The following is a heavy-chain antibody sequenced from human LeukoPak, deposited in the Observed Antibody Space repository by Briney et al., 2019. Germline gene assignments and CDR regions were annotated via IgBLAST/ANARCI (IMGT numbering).Heavy chain of an antibody. V-gene: IGHV3-23*01. CDR1: GFTFNNYA. Sequence: GGSLRLSCAASGFTFNNYAMHWVRQAPGKGLEWVSGITGSGDFTEYADSVEGRFTISRDNSKNTLYLQMDSLKAEDTAVYNCAKKYSGSHPFDNWGQGTLVTVSS. D-gene: IGHD1-26*01. CDR3: AKKYSGSHPFDN. CDR2: ITGSGDFT. J-gene: IGHJ4*02.